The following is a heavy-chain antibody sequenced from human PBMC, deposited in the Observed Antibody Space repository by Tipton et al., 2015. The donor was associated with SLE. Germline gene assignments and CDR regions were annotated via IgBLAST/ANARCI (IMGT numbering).Heavy chain of an antibody. Sequence: TLSLTCAVYGGSFSGYYWSWIRQPPGKGLEWIGEINHSGSTNYNPSLKSRVTISVDTSKNQFSLKLSSVTAADTAVYYCARSPGSWSLDYWGQGTLVTVSS. V-gene: IGHV4-34*01. CDR2: INHSGST. J-gene: IGHJ4*02. CDR3: ARSPGSWSLDY. CDR1: GGSFSGYY. D-gene: IGHD6-13*01.